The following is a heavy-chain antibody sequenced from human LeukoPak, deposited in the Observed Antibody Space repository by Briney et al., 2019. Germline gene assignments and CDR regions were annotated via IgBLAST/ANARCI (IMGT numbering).Heavy chain of an antibody. V-gene: IGHV1-2*02. CDR2: IIPNSGGT. J-gene: IGHJ4*02. CDR3: ARSIRSGGNY. D-gene: IGHD2-15*01. CDR1: GYTYTAYY. Sequence: ASVKVSCKASGYTYTAYYIHWVRQAPGQGPEWMGWIIPNSGGTNYAQKFQGRVTMTRDTSISTAYMEVSRLTFDDTAVYYCARSIRSGGNYWGQGTLVTVSS.